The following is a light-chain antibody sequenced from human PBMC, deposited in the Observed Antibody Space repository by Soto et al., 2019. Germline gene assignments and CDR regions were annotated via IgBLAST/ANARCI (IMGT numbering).Light chain of an antibody. CDR1: QSVSSSY. J-gene: IGKJ1*01. V-gene: IGKV3-20*01. CDR2: GAS. Sequence: EIVLTQSPGTLSLSPGERATLSCRASQSVSSSYLAWYQQKPGQAPRLLIYGASSRATGIPDRFSGSGSGTEFTLTISSLQSEDFAVYYCQQYGSSPPTFGQGTKVDIK. CDR3: QQYGSSPPT.